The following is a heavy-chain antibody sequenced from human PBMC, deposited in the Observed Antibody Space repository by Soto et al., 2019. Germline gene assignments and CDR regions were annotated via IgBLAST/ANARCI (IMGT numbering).Heavy chain of an antibody. Sequence: GGSLRLSCSASVFTFNTYAMDWVRQAPGKGLEWVAVIWNDGNNKYYADSVKGRFTISRDNSKNTLYLQMNSLRAEDTAVYYCARDLGGSYGPSDYWGQGTLVPVSS. V-gene: IGHV3-33*01. J-gene: IGHJ4*02. CDR1: VFTFNTYA. D-gene: IGHD5-18*01. CDR2: IWNDGNNK. CDR3: ARDLGGSYGPSDY.